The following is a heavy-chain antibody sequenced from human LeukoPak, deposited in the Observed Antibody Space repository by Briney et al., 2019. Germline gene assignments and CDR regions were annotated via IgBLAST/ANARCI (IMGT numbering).Heavy chain of an antibody. J-gene: IGHJ4*02. V-gene: IGHV3-21*01. CDR2: ISSSSSYI. Sequence: GGSLRLSCAASGFTFSSYSMNWVRQAPGKGLEWVSSISSSSSYIYYADSVKGRFTISRDNAKNSLYLQMNSLRAEGTAVYYCAREVYSYGLDDYWGQGTLVTVSS. D-gene: IGHD5-18*01. CDR1: GFTFSSYS. CDR3: AREVYSYGLDDY.